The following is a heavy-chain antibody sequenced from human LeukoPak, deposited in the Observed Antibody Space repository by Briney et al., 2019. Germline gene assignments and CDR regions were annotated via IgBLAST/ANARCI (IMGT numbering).Heavy chain of an antibody. J-gene: IGHJ5*02. D-gene: IGHD6-13*01. Sequence: GGSLRLSCAASGFTFSSYSMNWVRKAPGKGLEWVSSISSSSSYIHYADSVKGRFTISRDNAKNSLYLQMNSLRAEDTAVYYCARDHQAAEYSSSWYDWFDPWGQGTLVTVSS. V-gene: IGHV3-21*01. CDR2: ISSSSSYI. CDR3: ARDHQAAEYSSSWYDWFDP. CDR1: GFTFSSYS.